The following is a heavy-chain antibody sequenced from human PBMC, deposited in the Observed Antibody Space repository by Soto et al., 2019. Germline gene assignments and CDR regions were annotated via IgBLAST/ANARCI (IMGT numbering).Heavy chain of an antibody. J-gene: IGHJ4*02. Sequence: QVRLVQSGTEVKKPGSSVKVSCQASGDTFSKXAIXWXXXXXXXXXXXMGGIIPIFGAPNHAQKFQGRVTITADESTTTVYMELTRLTSEDTAVYYCAGSPEWSYALNEAVISTFGFYWGQGTLVTVSS. CDR2: IIPIFGAP. D-gene: IGHD3-3*01. CDR1: GDTFSKXA. V-gene: IGHV1-69*01. CDR3: AGSPEWSYALNEAVISTFGFY.